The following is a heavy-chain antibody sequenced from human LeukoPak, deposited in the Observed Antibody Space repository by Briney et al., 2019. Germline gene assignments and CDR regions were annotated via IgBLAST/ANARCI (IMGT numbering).Heavy chain of an antibody. CDR2: INTNTGNP. D-gene: IGHD6-19*01. CDR1: GYTFTSYA. Sequence: ASVKVSCKASGYTFTSYAMNWVRQAPGQGLEWMGWINTNTGNPTYAQGFTGRFVFSLHTSVSTAYLQISSLKAEDTAVYYCARVGQWLETHDAFDIWGQGTMVTVSS. J-gene: IGHJ3*02. V-gene: IGHV7-4-1*02. CDR3: ARVGQWLETHDAFDI.